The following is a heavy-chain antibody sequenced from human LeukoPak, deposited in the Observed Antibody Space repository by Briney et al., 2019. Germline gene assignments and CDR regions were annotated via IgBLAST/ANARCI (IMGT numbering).Heavy chain of an antibody. CDR2: IYYSGST. CDR3: ARGSLGATNY. D-gene: IGHD1-26*01. V-gene: IGHV4-61*10. Sequence: SETLSLTCTVSGGSISSGSYYWSWIRQPAGKGLEWVGYIYYSGSTNYNPSLKSRVTISVDTSKNQFSLKLSSVTAADTAVYYCARGSLGATNYWGQGTLVTVSS. J-gene: IGHJ4*02. CDR1: GGSISSGSYY.